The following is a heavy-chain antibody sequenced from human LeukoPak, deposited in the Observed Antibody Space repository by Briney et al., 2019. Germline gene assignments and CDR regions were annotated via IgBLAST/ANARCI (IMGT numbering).Heavy chain of an antibody. J-gene: IGHJ2*01. Sequence: ASVKVSCKASGYTFTGYYMHWVRQAPGQGLEWMGWINPNSGGTNHAQKYQVRGAMTRDTSIITGYMELSKLSSDDTAVYYCARHPGKVTNDWYFVLWGRGNLVTVSS. V-gene: IGHV1-2*02. CDR1: GYTFTGYY. CDR3: ARHPGKVTNDWYFVL. D-gene: IGHD4-23*01. CDR2: INPNSGGT.